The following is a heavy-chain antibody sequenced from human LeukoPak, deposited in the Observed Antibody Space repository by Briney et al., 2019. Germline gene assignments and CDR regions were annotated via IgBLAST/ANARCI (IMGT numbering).Heavy chain of an antibody. J-gene: IGHJ4*02. Sequence: SETLSLTCTVSGGSISSSSYYWGWLRQPPGKGLEWLGSIYYSGSTYYNPSLKSRVTISVDTSKNQSSLKLSSVTAADTAVYYCARQAALLLLMVIDYWGQGTLVTVSS. D-gene: IGHD2-8*01. CDR1: GGSISSSSYY. V-gene: IGHV4-39*01. CDR2: IYYSGST. CDR3: ARQAALLLLMVIDY.